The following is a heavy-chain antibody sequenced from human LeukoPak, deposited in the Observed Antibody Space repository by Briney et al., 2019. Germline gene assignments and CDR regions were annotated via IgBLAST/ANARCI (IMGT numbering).Heavy chain of an antibody. CDR2: TYYRSKWYH. J-gene: IGHJ4*02. CDR1: RASVSSDTAA. V-gene: IGHV6-1*01. D-gene: IGHD4-17*01. CDR3: ARDMHGDPDF. Sequence: SQTLSLTCAISRASVSSDTAAWNWIRQSPSRGLEWLGRTYYRSKWYHDYAVSVKSRITINPDTSKNQFSLQLDSVTPEDTAVYYCARDMHGDPDFWGQGTLVTVSS.